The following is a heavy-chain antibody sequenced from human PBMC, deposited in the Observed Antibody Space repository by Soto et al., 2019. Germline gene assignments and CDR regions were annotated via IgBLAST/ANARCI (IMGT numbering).Heavy chain of an antibody. D-gene: IGHD6-6*01. CDR2: INAGNGNT. CDR3: ARSGHFCCRPIAAETCGGFDP. CDR1: GYTFTSYA. Sequence: ASVKVSCKASGYTFTSYAMHWVRQAPGQRLEWMGWINAGNGNTKYSQKLQGRDTITSDTSASTAYMELSSLRSEDTAVYYCARSGHFCCRPIAAETCGGFDPWGQGILVTVSS. J-gene: IGHJ5*02. V-gene: IGHV1-3*01.